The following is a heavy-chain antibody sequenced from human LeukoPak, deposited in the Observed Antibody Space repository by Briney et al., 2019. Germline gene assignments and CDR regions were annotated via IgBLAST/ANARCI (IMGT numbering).Heavy chain of an antibody. CDR1: GFTFSIYS. D-gene: IGHD7-27*01. Sequence: PGGSLRLSCAASGFTFSIYSMSWVRQAPGKGLEWVSAISGSVGSTYYADSVKGTFTMPTDNSTNTLYLQLTSLRAEDTAVYYCASGLAASGDFLLRDYYYFMDVWGQGTTVTVSS. CDR3: ASGLAASGDFLLRDYYYFMDV. CDR2: ISGSVGST. J-gene: IGHJ6*03. V-gene: IGHV3-23*01.